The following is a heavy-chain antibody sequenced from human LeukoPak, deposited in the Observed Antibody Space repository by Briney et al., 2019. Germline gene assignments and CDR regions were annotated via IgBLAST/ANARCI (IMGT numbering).Heavy chain of an antibody. V-gene: IGHV4-38-2*01. CDR2: LYYSGST. Sequence: SETLSLTCAVSGFSITSGYYWGWIRQPPGKGLEWIGSLYYSGSTYYNPSLKSRVTISVATSKNQFSLDLTSVTAADTAVYYCARGVTTHFDYWGQGTLVTVSS. D-gene: IGHD4-17*01. CDR3: ARGVTTHFDY. CDR1: GFSITSGYY. J-gene: IGHJ4*02.